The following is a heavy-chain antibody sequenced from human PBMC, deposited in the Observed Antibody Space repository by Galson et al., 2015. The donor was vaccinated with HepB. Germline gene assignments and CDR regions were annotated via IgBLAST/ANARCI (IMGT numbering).Heavy chain of an antibody. CDR2: INAGVGDT. CDR1: GYTFTKYA. J-gene: IGHJ6*02. D-gene: IGHD3-16*01. CDR3: ARGGNTPYYFPMDV. V-gene: IGHV1-3*01. Sequence: SVKVSCKASGYTFTKYAIHWVRQAPGQGLERMGWINAGVGDTKYSQKFQGRVSITRDTSANTVYMDLSSLTPEDTAVYYCARGGNTPYYFPMDVWGQGTTVTVSS.